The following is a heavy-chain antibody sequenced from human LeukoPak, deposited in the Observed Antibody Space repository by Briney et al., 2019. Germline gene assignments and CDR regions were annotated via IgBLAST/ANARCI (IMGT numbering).Heavy chain of an antibody. D-gene: IGHD6-13*01. CDR3: AKDRYSSSWYVFDY. CDR2: ISSSSSYI. Sequence: PGGSLRLSCAASGFTFSSYSMNWVRQAPGKGLEWVSSISSSSSYIYYADSVKGRFTISRDNAKNSLYLQMNSLRAEDMALYYCAKDRYSSSWYVFDYRGQGTLVTVSS. J-gene: IGHJ4*02. CDR1: GFTFSSYS. V-gene: IGHV3-21*04.